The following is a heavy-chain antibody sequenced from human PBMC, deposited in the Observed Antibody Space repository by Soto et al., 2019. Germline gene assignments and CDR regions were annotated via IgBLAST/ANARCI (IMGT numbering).Heavy chain of an antibody. J-gene: IGHJ5*02. CDR2: IYHSGST. CDR3: ARARDDSSGFNWFDP. D-gene: IGHD3-22*01. CDR1: GSSTTSGYS. V-gene: IGHV4-38-2*01. Sequence: SETLSLTCAVSGSSTTSGYSWGWIRQPPGMGLGWIGSIYHSGSTYYNPSLKSRVTISVDTSKNQFSLKLGSVTAADTAVYYCARARDDSSGFNWFDPWGQGTLVTVSS.